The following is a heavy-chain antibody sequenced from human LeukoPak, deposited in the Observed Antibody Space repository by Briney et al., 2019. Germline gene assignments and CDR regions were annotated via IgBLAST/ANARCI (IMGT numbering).Heavy chain of an antibody. Sequence: PGGSLRLSCAASGFMFSSSEMTWVRQGPGMGLEWVSYISSSGSIIYYADFVKGRFTISRDNAKNSLYLQMNSLRAEDTAVYYCARDPVGATTPDCWGQGALVTVSS. D-gene: IGHD1-26*01. CDR1: GFMFSSSE. CDR2: ISSSGSII. J-gene: IGHJ4*02. V-gene: IGHV3-48*03. CDR3: ARDPVGATTPDC.